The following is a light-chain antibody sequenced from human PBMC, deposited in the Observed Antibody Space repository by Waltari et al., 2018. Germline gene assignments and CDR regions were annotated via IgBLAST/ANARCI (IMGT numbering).Light chain of an antibody. CDR2: EGS. V-gene: IGLV2-23*01. CDR1: SSDVWSYNL. J-gene: IGLJ3*02. CDR3: CSYAGSTSWV. Sequence: QSALTQPASVSGSPGQSLTIFCTGTSSDVWSYNLVSWYQQYPGKAPKLMIYEGSKRPSGVSNRFSGSKSGNTASLTISGLQAEDEADYYCCSYAGSTSWVFGGGTKLTVL.